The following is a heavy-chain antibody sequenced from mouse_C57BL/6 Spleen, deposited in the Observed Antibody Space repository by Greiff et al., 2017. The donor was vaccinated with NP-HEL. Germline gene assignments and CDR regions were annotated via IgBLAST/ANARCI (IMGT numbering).Heavy chain of an antibody. D-gene: IGHD2-1*01. J-gene: IGHJ3*01. CDR1: GYTFTGYW. CDR2: IYPGSGST. CDR3: ARRIYYGNPAWFAY. Sequence: QVQLQQSGAELMKPGASVKLSCKATGYTFTGYWIEWVKQRPGQGLEWIGDIYPGSGSTNYNEKFKSKATLTVDTSSSTAYMQLSSLTSEDSAVYYCARRIYYGNPAWFAYWGQGTLVTVSA. V-gene: IGHV1-9*01.